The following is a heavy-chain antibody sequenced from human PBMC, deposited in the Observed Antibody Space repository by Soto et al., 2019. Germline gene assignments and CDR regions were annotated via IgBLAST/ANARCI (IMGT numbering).Heavy chain of an antibody. J-gene: IGHJ4*02. CDR3: AREGTSTFYYDS. Sequence: QVQLVQSGAEVKKPGSSVRVSCKASGGTFRENIISWVRQAPGQGLEWMGRIIPLLGTTDYAQKFQGRVTIIADAPTSTAYLELSSLTPEDTAVYYCAREGTSTFYYDSWGQGTLVTVSS. CDR1: GGTFRENI. V-gene: IGHV1-69*01. D-gene: IGHD4-4*01. CDR2: IIPLLGTT.